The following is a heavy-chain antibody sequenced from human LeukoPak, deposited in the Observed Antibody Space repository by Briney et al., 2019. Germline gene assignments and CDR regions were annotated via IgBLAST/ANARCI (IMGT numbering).Heavy chain of an antibody. V-gene: IGHV3-23*01. CDR1: GFTFSSYA. Sequence: GGSPRLSCAASGFTFSSYAMSWVRQAPGKGLEWVSVISGSGDSTYYADSVKGRFTISRDNSKNTLYLQMNSLRAEDTAVYYCAKDQGQQLTLYYYGMDVWGQGTTVTVSS. D-gene: IGHD6-13*01. CDR3: AKDQGQQLTLYYYGMDV. CDR2: ISGSGDST. J-gene: IGHJ6*02.